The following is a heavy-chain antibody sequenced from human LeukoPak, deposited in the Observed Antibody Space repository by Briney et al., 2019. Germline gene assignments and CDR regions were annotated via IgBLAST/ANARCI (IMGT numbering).Heavy chain of an antibody. CDR1: GFTFSSYS. J-gene: IGHJ4*02. D-gene: IGHD6-6*01. Sequence: PGGSLRLSCAASGFTFSSYSMNWVRQAPGKGLEWISYISSSSSYIYYADSVKGRFTISRDNAKNSLYLQTNSLRAEDTAIYYCARHLVWVGSSSSLGYWGQGTLVTVSS. CDR2: ISSSSSYI. CDR3: ARHLVWVGSSSSLGY. V-gene: IGHV3-21*05.